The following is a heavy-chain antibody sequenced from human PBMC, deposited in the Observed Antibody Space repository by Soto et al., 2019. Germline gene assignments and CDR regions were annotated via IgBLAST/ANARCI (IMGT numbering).Heavy chain of an antibody. Sequence: GGSLRLSCAASGFTFSSYAMSWVRQAPGKGLEWVSAISGSGGSTYYADSVKGRFTISRDNSKNTLYLQMNSLRAEDTAVYYCAKDVYYYGSGSFPYGMDVWGQGTTVTVSS. J-gene: IGHJ6*02. V-gene: IGHV3-23*01. CDR3: AKDVYYYGSGSFPYGMDV. D-gene: IGHD3-10*01. CDR1: GFTFSSYA. CDR2: ISGSGGST.